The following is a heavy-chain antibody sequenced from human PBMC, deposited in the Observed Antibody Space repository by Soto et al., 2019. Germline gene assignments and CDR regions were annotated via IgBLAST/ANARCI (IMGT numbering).Heavy chain of an antibody. Sequence: SETLSLTCTVSGGSINPYYWTWIRQPPGKGLEWIGYIYYSGSTNYNPSLKSRVTISVDTSKNQFSLKLSSVTAADTAVYYCARHPGSLRIDYWGQGTLVTVSS. CDR1: GGSINPYY. CDR2: IYYSGST. J-gene: IGHJ4*02. D-gene: IGHD3-10*01. CDR3: ARHPGSLRIDY. V-gene: IGHV4-59*08.